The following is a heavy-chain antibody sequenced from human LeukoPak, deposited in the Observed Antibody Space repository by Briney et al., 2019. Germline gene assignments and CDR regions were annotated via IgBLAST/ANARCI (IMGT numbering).Heavy chain of an antibody. V-gene: IGHV3-23*01. CDR1: GFTFSSYA. CDR2: ISGSGGST. D-gene: IGHD3-16*01. J-gene: IGHJ3*02. CDR3: ARVTPDAFDI. Sequence: PGGSLRLSCAASGFTFSSYAMSWVRQAPGKGLEWVSAISGSGGSTYYADSVKGRFTISRDNSKNTLYLQMSSLRAEDTALCHCARVTPDAFDIWGQGTMVTVSS.